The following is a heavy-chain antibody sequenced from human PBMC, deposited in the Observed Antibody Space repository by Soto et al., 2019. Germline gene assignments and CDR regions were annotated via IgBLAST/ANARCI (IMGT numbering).Heavy chain of an antibody. CDR1: GGSISSYY. Sequence: QVQLQESGPGLVKPSETLSLTCTVAGGSISSYYWSWIRQPAGKGLEWIGRIYTSGSTNYNPTLKSRVTMSVDPSKNQFALKLSSVTAADTAVYYCAREGPYYDILTVYSVGTKSFDPWGQGTLVTVSS. CDR3: AREGPYYDILTVYSVGTKSFDP. V-gene: IGHV4-4*07. CDR2: IYTSGST. D-gene: IGHD3-9*01. J-gene: IGHJ5*02.